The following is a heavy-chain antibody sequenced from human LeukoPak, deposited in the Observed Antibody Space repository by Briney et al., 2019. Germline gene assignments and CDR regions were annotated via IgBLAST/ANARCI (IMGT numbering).Heavy chain of an antibody. CDR1: EFTFSSYG. V-gene: IGHV3-33*06. CDR2: IWYDGNTK. J-gene: IGHJ6*03. Sequence: PGRSLRLSCAASEFTFSSYGMHWVRQAPGKGLEWVAFIWYDGNTKYYADSVKGRFTISRDNSKNTLYLQMNSLRVEDTAVYYCAKDPCSGGSCYSYYYYYYMDVWGKGTTVTVSS. CDR3: AKDPCSGGSCYSYYYYYYMDV. D-gene: IGHD2-15*01.